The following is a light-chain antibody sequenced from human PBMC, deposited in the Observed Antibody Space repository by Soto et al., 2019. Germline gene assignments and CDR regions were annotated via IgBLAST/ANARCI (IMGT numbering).Light chain of an antibody. V-gene: IGKV3-15*01. Sequence: EILITLCPATLSVPPRDVAILSCGASQSVSSNLAWYPQKPGQAPRLLIYGASTRATGIPARFSGSGSGTEFTLTISSLQSEDFAVYYCQKYNNWPWKCGQG. CDR1: QSVSSN. J-gene: IGKJ1*01. CDR3: QKYNNWPWK. CDR2: GAS.